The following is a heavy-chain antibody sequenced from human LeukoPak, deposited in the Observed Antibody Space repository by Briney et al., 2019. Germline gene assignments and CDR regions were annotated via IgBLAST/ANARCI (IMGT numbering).Heavy chain of an antibody. CDR3: ARETSLAGFASGLGFNY. CDR2: VYGSGYT. D-gene: IGHD6-19*01. J-gene: IGHJ4*02. CDR1: GGSINSSSYY. Sequence: SETLSLTCNVSGGSINSSSYYWGWIRQSPGKGLEWIGYVYGSGYTNYNPSLKSRVTMSIDTSKNHFSLKLTSVTAADTATYYCARETSLAGFASGLGFNYWGQGILVTVSS. V-gene: IGHV4-61*03.